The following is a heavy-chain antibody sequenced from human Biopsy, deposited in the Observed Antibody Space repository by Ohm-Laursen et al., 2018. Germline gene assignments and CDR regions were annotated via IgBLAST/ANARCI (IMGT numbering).Heavy chain of an antibody. J-gene: IGHJ4*02. CDR3: ARVREGGLLDY. D-gene: IGHD3-16*01. CDR2: VSTYNGNT. Sequence: GSLVKVSCKGSGYIFTSFGVSWVRQAPGHGLGWMGWVSTYNGNTEYEQKFQGRVTMTTDTSANTAYMELRSLRSDDTAVYFCARVREGGLLDYWGQGILVTVSS. V-gene: IGHV1-18*01. CDR1: GYIFTSFG.